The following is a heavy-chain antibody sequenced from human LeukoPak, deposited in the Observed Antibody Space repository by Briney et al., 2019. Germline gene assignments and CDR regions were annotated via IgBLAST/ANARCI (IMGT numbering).Heavy chain of an antibody. Sequence: PTGGSLRLSCAASGFTFSSYAMSWVRQAPGKGLEWVSAISGSGGSTYYADSVKGRFTISRDNSKNTLYLQMNSLRAEDTAVYYCAKTPQILYYYDSSGHFDYWGQGTLVTVSS. CDR1: GFTFSSYA. CDR2: ISGSGGST. J-gene: IGHJ4*02. D-gene: IGHD3-22*01. V-gene: IGHV3-23*01. CDR3: AKTPQILYYYDSSGHFDY.